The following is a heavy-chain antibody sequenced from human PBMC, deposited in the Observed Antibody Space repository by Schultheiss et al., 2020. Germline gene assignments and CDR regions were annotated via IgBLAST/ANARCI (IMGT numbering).Heavy chain of an antibody. Sequence: SVKVSCKASGYTFTSYAISWVRQAPGQGLEWMGGIIPIFGTANYAQKFQGRVTITADESTSTAYMELSSLRSEDTAVYYCARARPYNWNDGSYFDYWGQGTLVTVSS. CDR1: GYTFTSYA. J-gene: IGHJ4*02. D-gene: IGHD1-20*01. V-gene: IGHV1-69*01. CDR3: ARARPYNWNDGSYFDY. CDR2: IIPIFGTA.